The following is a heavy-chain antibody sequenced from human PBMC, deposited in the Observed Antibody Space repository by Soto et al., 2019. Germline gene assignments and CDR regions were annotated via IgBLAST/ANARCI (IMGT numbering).Heavy chain of an antibody. CDR1: GGSISSGDYY. V-gene: IGHV4-30-4*01. CDR2: IYYTGTT. Sequence: SETLSLTCTVSGGSISSGDYYWNWIRQPPGKGLEWIGYIYYTGTTKYNPSLKSRATLSVDTAKNRFSLNLTSLTAADTAVYYCARGDWFHPWGQGTLVTVSS. J-gene: IGHJ5*02. CDR3: ARGDWFHP.